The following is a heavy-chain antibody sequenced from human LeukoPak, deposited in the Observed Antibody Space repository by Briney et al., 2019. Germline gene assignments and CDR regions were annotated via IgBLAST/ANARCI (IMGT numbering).Heavy chain of an antibody. CDR3: ARGRCSSTSCYRSWFDP. V-gene: IGHV4-34*01. D-gene: IGHD2-2*01. J-gene: IGHJ5*02. CDR2: IKHSGST. CDR1: GGSFSGYY. Sequence: SETLSLTCTVYGGSFSGYYWSWIRQPPGKGLEWIGEIKHSGSTTYNPSHTSRVTIAVVPSKTQFSLKLSSVTAADTAVYYCARGRCSSTSCYRSWFDPWGQGTLVTVSS.